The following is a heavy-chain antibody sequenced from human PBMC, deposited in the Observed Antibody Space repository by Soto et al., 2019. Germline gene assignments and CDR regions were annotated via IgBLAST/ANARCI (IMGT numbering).Heavy chain of an antibody. CDR3: AKDRGNPLIFGVVIGAFYFDY. D-gene: IGHD3-3*01. V-gene: IGHV3-23*01. CDR1: GFTFSSYA. CDR2: ISGSGGST. J-gene: IGHJ4*02. Sequence: EVQLLESGGGLVQPGGSLRLSCAASGFTFSSYAMSWVRQAPGKGLEWVSAISGSGGSTYYADSVKGRFTISRDNSNNTLYMQMNSLSAAETAVYYCAKDRGNPLIFGVVIGAFYFDYWGQGTLVTVSS.